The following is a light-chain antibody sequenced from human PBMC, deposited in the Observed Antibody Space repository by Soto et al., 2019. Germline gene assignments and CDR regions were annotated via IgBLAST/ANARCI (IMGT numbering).Light chain of an antibody. J-gene: IGLJ1*01. CDR2: DVS. CDR3: SSFTSSVTYV. V-gene: IGLV2-14*01. Sequence: QSVLTQPASVSGSPGQSITISCTGTSSDVGGHNSVSWYRQDPGKAPKLMIYDVSNRPSGVSDRFSGSKSGNTVSLTISGLQIEDEADYYCSSFTSSVTYVFGTGTKVPS. CDR1: SSDVGGHNS.